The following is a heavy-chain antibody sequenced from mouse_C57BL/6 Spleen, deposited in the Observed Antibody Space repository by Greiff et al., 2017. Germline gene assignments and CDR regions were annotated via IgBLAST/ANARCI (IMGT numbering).Heavy chain of an antibody. CDR2: INPNYGTT. J-gene: IGHJ3*01. V-gene: IGHV1-39*01. D-gene: IGHD1-1*01. CDR3: TSPNYYGSSVFAY. Sequence: VQLQQSGPELVKPGASVKISCKASGYSFTDYNMNWVKQSNGKSLEWIGVINPNYGTTSYNQKFKGKATLTVDQSSRTAYMQLNSLTSEDSAVYYCTSPNYYGSSVFAYWGQGTLVTVSA. CDR1: GYSFTDYN.